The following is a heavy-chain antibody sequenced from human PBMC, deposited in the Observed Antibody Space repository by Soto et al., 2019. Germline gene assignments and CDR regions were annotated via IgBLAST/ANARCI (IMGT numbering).Heavy chain of an antibody. D-gene: IGHD3-10*01. CDR1: GGSFSGYY. J-gene: IGHJ4*02. CDR3: ARGSGGYYYGSGSYPGYYFDY. V-gene: IGHV4-34*01. CDR2: INHSGST. Sequence: SETLSLTCAVYGGSFSGYYWSWIRQPPGKGLEWIGEINHSGSTNYNPSLKSRVTISVDTSKNQFSLKLSSVTAADTAVYYCARGSGGYYYGSGSYPGYYFDYWGQGTLVTVSS.